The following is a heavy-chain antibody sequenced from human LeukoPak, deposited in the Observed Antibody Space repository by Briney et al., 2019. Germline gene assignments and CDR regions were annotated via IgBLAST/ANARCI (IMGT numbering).Heavy chain of an antibody. CDR3: ATDLEWLKTLDY. V-gene: IGHV1-24*01. Sequence: GASVKVSCKVSGYTLTELSMHWVRQAPGKGLEGMGGFDPEDGETIYAQKFQGRVTMTEDTSTDTAYMELSSLRSEDTAVYYCATDLEWLKTLDYWGQGTLVTVSS. D-gene: IGHD3-3*01. J-gene: IGHJ4*02. CDR2: FDPEDGET. CDR1: GYTLTELS.